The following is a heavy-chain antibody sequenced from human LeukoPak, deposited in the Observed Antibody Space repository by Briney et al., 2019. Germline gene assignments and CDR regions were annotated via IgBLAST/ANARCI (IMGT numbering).Heavy chain of an antibody. D-gene: IGHD6-6*01. Sequence: SETLSLTCTVSGYSISSGYYWGWIRQPPGKGLEWIGSIYHSGSTYYNPSLKSRVTISVDTSKNQFSLKLSSVTAADTAVYYCARIAARPGWFDPWGQRTLVTVSS. CDR3: ARIAARPGWFDP. CDR2: IYHSGST. V-gene: IGHV4-38-2*02. J-gene: IGHJ5*02. CDR1: GYSISSGYY.